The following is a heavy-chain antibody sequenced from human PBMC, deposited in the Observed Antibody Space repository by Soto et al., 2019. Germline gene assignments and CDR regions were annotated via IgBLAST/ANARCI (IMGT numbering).Heavy chain of an antibody. V-gene: IGHV3-33*01. CDR1: GFTFSNYG. J-gene: IGHJ4*02. Sequence: QVQLVESGGGVVQPGRSLRLSCAASGFTFSNYGMHWVRQAPGKGLEWVAVIWHDGSNKYYADSVKGRFTISRDNSKNTLYVQMNSLIAEDPAVYYCARGGGYSPVDYWGQGTLVTVSS. CDR3: ARGGGYSPVDY. D-gene: IGHD5-18*01. CDR2: IWHDGSNK.